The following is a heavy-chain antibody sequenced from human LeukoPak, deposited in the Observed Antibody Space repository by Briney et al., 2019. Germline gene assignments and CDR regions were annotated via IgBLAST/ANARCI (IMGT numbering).Heavy chain of an antibody. CDR1: GFTFDDYA. J-gene: IGHJ4*02. CDR3: ARVGGYGDYFDY. Sequence: GGSLRLSCAASGFTFDDYAMHWVRQAPGKGLEWVSVIYSGGSTYYADSVKGRFTISRDNSKNTLYLQMNSLRAEDTAVYYCARVGGYGDYFDYWGQGTLVTASS. CDR2: IYSGGST. D-gene: IGHD4-17*01. V-gene: IGHV3-66*01.